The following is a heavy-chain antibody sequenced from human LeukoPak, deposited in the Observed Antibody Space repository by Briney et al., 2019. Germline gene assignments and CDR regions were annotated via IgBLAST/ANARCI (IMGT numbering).Heavy chain of an antibody. J-gene: IGHJ6*03. V-gene: IGHV4-59*01. CDR3: ARCTLEYSSSFYMDV. D-gene: IGHD6-6*01. CDR2: IYYSGST. Sequence: SETLSLTCTLSGGSISSYYWSWIRQPPGKGLEWIGYIYYSGSTNYNPSLKSRVTISVDTSKIQFSLTLSSVTAADTAVYYCARCTLEYSSSFYMDVWGKGTTVTVSS. CDR1: GGSISSYY.